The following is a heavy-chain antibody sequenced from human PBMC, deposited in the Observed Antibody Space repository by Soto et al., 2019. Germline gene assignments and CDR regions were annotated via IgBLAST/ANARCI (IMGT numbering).Heavy chain of an antibody. J-gene: IGHJ6*03. CDR2: ISYNSGSI. CDR1: GFTFDDYA. CDR3: AKAIFRYFYYYYMDV. Sequence: EVQLVESGGGLVQPGRSLRLSCAASGFTFDDYAMHWVRQAPGKGLEWVAGISYNSGSIGYADSVKGRFTISRDNAKNFLYLQMNSLRAEDTALDYCAKAIFRYFYYYYMDVWGRGTTVTVSS. V-gene: IGHV3-9*01. D-gene: IGHD3-3*01.